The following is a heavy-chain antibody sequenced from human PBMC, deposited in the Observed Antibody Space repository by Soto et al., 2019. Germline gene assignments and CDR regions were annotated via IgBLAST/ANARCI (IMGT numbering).Heavy chain of an antibody. J-gene: IGHJ4*02. CDR2: ISYDGSDE. CDR3: AKDTAPGVSASSSDY. V-gene: IGHV3-30*18. CDR1: GFTFSSFG. Sequence: QVQLVESGGGVVQPGRSLRLSCAASGFTFSSFGMHWVRQAPGKGLEWVALISYDGSDEYYRDSVKGRFTISRDNSKNPLVLQVNSLRPEDTAVYYCAKDTAPGVSASSSDYWGQGALVTVSS. D-gene: IGHD2-2*01.